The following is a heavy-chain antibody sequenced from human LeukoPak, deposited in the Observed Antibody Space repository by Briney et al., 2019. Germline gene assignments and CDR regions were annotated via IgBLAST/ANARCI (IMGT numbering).Heavy chain of an antibody. CDR1: GYTLSSYE. J-gene: IGHJ4*02. CDR2: ISSSGRTV. CDR3: ARQIVGATGLDY. V-gene: IGHV3-48*03. D-gene: IGHD1-26*01. Sequence: GGSLRLPCAASGYTLSSYEMKWVRQAPGKGLEWVSYISSSGRTVYYADSVKGRFTISRDNAKDSLYLQMNSLRAEDTAVYYCARQIVGATGLDYWGQGTLVTVSS.